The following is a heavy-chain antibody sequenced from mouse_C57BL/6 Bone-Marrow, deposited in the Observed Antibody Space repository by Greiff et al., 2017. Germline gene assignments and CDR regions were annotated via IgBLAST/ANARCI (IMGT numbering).Heavy chain of an antibody. CDR3: ARRGELGGYAMDY. CDR1: GYSFTGYF. D-gene: IGHD4-1*01. J-gene: IGHJ4*01. CDR2: INPYNGDT. V-gene: IGHV1-20*01. Sequence: VQLQQSGPELVKPGDSVKISCKASGYSFTGYFMNWVMQSHGKSLEWIGRINPYNGDTFYNQKFKGKATLTVDKSSSTAHMELRSLTAEDSAVYYCARRGELGGYAMDYWGQGTSVTVSS.